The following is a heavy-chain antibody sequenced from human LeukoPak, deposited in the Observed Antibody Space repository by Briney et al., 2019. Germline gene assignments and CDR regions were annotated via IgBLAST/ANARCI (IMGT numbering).Heavy chain of an antibody. CDR2: IGGSNGIT. J-gene: IGHJ4*02. Sequence: GGSLRLSCAASRFTFNSYAMSWVRQAPGKGLEWVSVIGGSNGITFYVGSVKGRFTISRDNSKDTLYLQMNSLRAEDTAVYYCARNENSGWGYFDYWGQGTLVIVSS. CDR3: ARNENSGWGYFDY. CDR1: RFTFNSYA. D-gene: IGHD5-12*01. V-gene: IGHV3-23*01.